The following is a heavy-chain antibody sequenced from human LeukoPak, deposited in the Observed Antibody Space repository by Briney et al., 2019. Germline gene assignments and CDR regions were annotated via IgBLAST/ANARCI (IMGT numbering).Heavy chain of an antibody. J-gene: IGHJ6*02. Sequence: GGSLRLSCAASGFTFDDYAMHWVRQAPGKGREWGSGISGNSGSIGYADSVKRRFTISRDSAKNSLYLQMNSLRAEDTALYYCATTGQYYYYGMAVWGQGTTVTASS. CDR1: GFTFDDYA. CDR3: ATTGQYYYYGMAV. CDR2: ISGNSGSI. D-gene: IGHD1-14*01. V-gene: IGHV3-9*01.